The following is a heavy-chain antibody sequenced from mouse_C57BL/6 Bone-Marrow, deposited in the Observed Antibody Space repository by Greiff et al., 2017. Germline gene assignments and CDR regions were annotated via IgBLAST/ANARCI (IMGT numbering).Heavy chain of an antibody. CDR1: GYTFTDYY. Sequence: VQLQQSGAELVRPGASVKLSCKASGYTFTDYYINWVKQRPGQGLEWIARIYPGSGNTYYNEKFKGKATLTAEKSSSTAYMQLSSLTSEDSAVYFCARRKIYDLYYAMDYWGQGTSVTVSS. J-gene: IGHJ4*01. CDR2: IYPGSGNT. D-gene: IGHD2-3*01. CDR3: ARRKIYDLYYAMDY. V-gene: IGHV1-76*01.